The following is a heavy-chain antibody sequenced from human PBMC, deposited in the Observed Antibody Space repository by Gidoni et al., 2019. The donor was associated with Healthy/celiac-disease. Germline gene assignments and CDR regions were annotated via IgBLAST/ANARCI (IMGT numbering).Heavy chain of an antibody. Sequence: QVQLQESCPGLVQPSQTLSLTCTVSVGSISSGDYYWSWIRQPPGKGLEWIGYIYYSGSTYYNPSLKSRVTISVDTSKNQFSLKLSSVTAADTAVYYCARVKSRDYYGSGSYYFDYWGQGTLVTVSS. V-gene: IGHV4-30-4*01. CDR1: VGSISSGDYY. D-gene: IGHD3-10*01. CDR2: IYYSGST. J-gene: IGHJ4*02. CDR3: ARVKSRDYYGSGSYYFDY.